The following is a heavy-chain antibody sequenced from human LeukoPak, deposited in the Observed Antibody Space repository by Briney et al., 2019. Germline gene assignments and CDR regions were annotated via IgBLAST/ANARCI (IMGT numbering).Heavy chain of an antibody. CDR2: ISWNSGRI. J-gene: IGHJ5*02. CDR1: GFTFYDYA. D-gene: IGHD3-10*01. Sequence: PGGSLRLSCAASGFTFYDYAMHWVRHAPGKGLEWVSGISWNSGRIDYADSVKGRFTISRDNAKNSLYLQMNSLRAEDTALYYCAKAAYGSGSLRPWFDPWGQGTLVTVSS. CDR3: AKAAYGSGSLRPWFDP. V-gene: IGHV3-9*01.